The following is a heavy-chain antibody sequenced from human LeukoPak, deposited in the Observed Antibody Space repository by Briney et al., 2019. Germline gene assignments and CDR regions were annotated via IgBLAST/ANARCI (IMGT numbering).Heavy chain of an antibody. CDR3: ARGHTESVDDYCNWFHP. J-gene: IGHJ5*02. V-gene: IGHV4-59*01. CDR2: IYYSGTT. CDR1: GGSISSYY. Sequence: SATLSLTCTVSGGSISSYYWSWLRQPPGKGLEWIGYIYYSGTTKYNPSLTSRVTISVYTTKNQFSLKLNSLPAADTAVYNSARGHTESVDDYCNWFHPWGQGTLVTVSS. D-gene: IGHD5/OR15-5a*01.